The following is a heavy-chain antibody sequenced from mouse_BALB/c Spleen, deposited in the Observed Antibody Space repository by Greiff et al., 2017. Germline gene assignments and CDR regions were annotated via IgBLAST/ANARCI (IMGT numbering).Heavy chain of an antibody. D-gene: IGHD1-2*01. V-gene: IGHV5-9-4*01. J-gene: IGHJ4*01. CDR2: ISSGGSYT. Sequence: EVQRVESGGGLVKPGGSLKLSCAASGFTFSSYAMSWVRQSPEKRLEWVAEISSGGSYTYYPDTVTGRFTISRDNAKNTLYLEMSSLRSEDTAMYYCARDGLLRLRSAMDYWGQGTSVTVSS. CDR1: GFTFSSYA. CDR3: ARDGLLRLRSAMDY.